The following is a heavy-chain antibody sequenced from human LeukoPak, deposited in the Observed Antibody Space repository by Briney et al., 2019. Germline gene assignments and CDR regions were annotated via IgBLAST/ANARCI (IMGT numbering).Heavy chain of an antibody. CDR1: GFTFNDYY. V-gene: IGHV3-11*01. Sequence: GGSLRLSCAASGFTFNDYYMSWIRQAPGKGLEWLSYINVGGTNTHYADSVKGRFTISRDNAKKSLYLEMNNLRAEDTAVYYCATDGAGFDTWGQGVLVTVSS. J-gene: IGHJ5*02. CDR2: INVGGTNT. CDR3: ATDGAGFDT.